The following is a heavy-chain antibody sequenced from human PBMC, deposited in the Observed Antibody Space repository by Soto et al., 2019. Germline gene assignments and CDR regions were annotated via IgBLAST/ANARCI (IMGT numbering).Heavy chain of an antibody. CDR2: INAGNGNT. D-gene: IGHD5-18*01. CDR3: ARGPRGYSYGYLADP. Sequence: GASVKVSCKASGYTFTSYAMHWVRQAPGQRLEWMGWINAGNGNTKYSQKFQGRVTITRDTSASTAYMELSSLRSEDTAVYYCARGPRGYSYGYLADPWGQGTLVTVSS. V-gene: IGHV1-3*01. J-gene: IGHJ5*02. CDR1: GYTFTSYA.